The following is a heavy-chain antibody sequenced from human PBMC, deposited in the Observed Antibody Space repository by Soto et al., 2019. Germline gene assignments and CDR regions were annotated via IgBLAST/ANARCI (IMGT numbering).Heavy chain of an antibody. J-gene: IGHJ4*02. CDR1: GFTFSSYA. Sequence: EVQLLESGGGLVQPGGSLRLSCAASGFTFSSYAMSWVRQTPGNGLEWVSGISGSGGSTYSADSVKGRFTISRDNSKNTLYLQMNSLRAEDTAVYYCAKALGELWFGDLLPDFWGQGTLVTVSS. CDR2: ISGSGGST. V-gene: IGHV3-23*01. D-gene: IGHD3-10*01. CDR3: AKALGELWFGDLLPDF.